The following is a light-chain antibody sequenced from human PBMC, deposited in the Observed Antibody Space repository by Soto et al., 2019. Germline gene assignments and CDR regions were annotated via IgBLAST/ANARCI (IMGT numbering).Light chain of an antibody. Sequence: QLTQSPSSLSASIGDRVTITCRATQSINKYLACYQQKPGAAPKLLIYAATTLQSGVPSRFSGGASGTAFPRTISLLQYDDFATYYFQQLNRYPPEFGQGNKVEL. CDR3: QQLNRYPPE. V-gene: IGKV1-9*01. CDR2: AAT. J-gene: IGKJ1*01. CDR1: QSINKY.